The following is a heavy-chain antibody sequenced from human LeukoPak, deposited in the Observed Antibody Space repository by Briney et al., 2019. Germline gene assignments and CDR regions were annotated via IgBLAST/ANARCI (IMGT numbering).Heavy chain of an antibody. CDR1: GFTFSDYY. CDR3: AKDRSYSSGWHPFDY. V-gene: IGHV3-11*01. J-gene: IGHJ4*02. D-gene: IGHD6-19*01. Sequence: GGSLRLSCAASGFTFSDYYMSWIRQAPGKGLEWVSYISSSGSTIYYADSVKGRFTISRDNAKNSLYLQMNSLRAEDTAVYYCAKDRSYSSGWHPFDYWGQGTLVTVSS. CDR2: ISSSGSTI.